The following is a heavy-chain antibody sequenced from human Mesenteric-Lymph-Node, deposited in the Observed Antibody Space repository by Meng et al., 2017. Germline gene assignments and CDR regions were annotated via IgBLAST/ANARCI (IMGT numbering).Heavy chain of an antibody. CDR1: GGSIRSSY. D-gene: IGHD6-19*01. CDR3: AGPWRVRYEY. Sequence: GSLRLSCTVSGGSIRSSYWSWIRQPPGKGLEWIGYIDYSGSTTYNPSLKSRVTIPVDTSKNQFSLELNSVTAADTAVYYCAGPWRVRYEYWGQGALVTVSS. V-gene: IGHV4-59*03. CDR2: IDYSGST. J-gene: IGHJ4*02.